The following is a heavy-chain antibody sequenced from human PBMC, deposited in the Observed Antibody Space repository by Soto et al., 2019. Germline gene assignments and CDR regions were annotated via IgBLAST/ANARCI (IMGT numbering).Heavy chain of an antibody. CDR1: GFTFSSYG. J-gene: IGHJ4*01. CDR3: GGGWYFFDY. D-gene: IGHD6-19*01. Sequence: GGSLRLSCAASGFTFSSYGMHWARQAPGKGLEWVAVISYDGSNKYYADSVKGRFTISRDNSKNTLYLQMNSLRAEDTAVYYCGGGWYFFDYWGQGTLVTVSS. V-gene: IGHV3-30*03. CDR2: ISYDGSNK.